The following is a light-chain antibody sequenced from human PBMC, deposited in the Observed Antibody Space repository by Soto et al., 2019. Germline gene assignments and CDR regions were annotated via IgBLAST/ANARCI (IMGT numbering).Light chain of an antibody. CDR2: GAS. CDR1: QSVSNNY. J-gene: IGKJ1*01. CDR3: QQYGSSGT. V-gene: IGKV3-20*01. Sequence: EIVLTQSPGTLSLSPGERATLSCRASQSVSNNYLAWYQQKPGQAPRPLIYGASNRATGIPDRFSCSGSGTDFTLTISRLEPEDFAVYYCQQYGSSGTVGQGTKGDIK.